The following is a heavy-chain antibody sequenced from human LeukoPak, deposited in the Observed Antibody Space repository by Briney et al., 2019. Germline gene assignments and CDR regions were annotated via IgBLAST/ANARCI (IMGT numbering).Heavy chain of an antibody. CDR3: ASRNYHFDY. Sequence: PGGSLRLSCAASGFTFSNYAMSWVRQAPGKGLEWVSGISGSGGRTYNADSVKGHFTISRDNSKKTLYLQMNSLRAEDTAVYYCASRNYHFDYWGQGTLVTVSS. J-gene: IGHJ4*02. CDR1: GFTFSNYA. D-gene: IGHD1-7*01. CDR2: ISGSGGRT. V-gene: IGHV3-23*01.